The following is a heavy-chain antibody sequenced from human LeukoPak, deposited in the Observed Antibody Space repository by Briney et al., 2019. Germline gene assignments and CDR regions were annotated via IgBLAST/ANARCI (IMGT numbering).Heavy chain of an antibody. Sequence: GGSLRLSCAASGFTFSNAWMSWVRQAPGMGLEWVGHILSRSDGGATDYAAPVKGRFTISRDDSRNALYLEMSSLKTEDTAVYYCTTKLGYNYGIDFWGQGTLVTVSS. CDR3: TTKLGYNYGIDF. CDR2: ILSRSDGGAT. D-gene: IGHD5-18*01. J-gene: IGHJ4*02. V-gene: IGHV3-15*01. CDR1: GFTFSNAW.